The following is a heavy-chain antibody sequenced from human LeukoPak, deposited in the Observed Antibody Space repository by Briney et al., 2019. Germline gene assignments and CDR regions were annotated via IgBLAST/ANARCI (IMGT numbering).Heavy chain of an antibody. Sequence: ESSETLSLTCTVSGGSISSSSYYWGWIRQPPGKGLEWIGSIYYSGSTYYNPSLKSRVTMSVDTSKNQFSLKLSSVTAADTAVYYCARENVDIVAEKIDYWGQGTLVTVSS. CDR1: GGSISSSSYY. CDR2: IYYSGST. V-gene: IGHV4-39*07. D-gene: IGHD5-12*01. J-gene: IGHJ4*02. CDR3: ARENVDIVAEKIDY.